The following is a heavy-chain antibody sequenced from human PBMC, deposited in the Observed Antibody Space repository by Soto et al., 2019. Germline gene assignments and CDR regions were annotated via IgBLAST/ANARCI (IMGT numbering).Heavy chain of an antibody. J-gene: IGHJ4*02. CDR1: GGSISSTNSY. D-gene: IGHD3-22*01. Sequence: SETLSLTCIVSGGSISSTNSYWGWILHPPGKGLEWIGSINYRVSTYYNPSLKSRVTISVDTSKNQFSLTLSYVTAADTAVYYCARLPYYYDSSRPSDRIDYWGQGTMATDSP. CDR2: INYRVST. V-gene: IGHV4-39*01. CDR3: ARLPYYYDSSRPSDRIDY.